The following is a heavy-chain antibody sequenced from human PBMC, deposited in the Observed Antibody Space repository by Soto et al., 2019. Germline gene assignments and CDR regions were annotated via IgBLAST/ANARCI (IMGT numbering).Heavy chain of an antibody. CDR2: INHSGST. CDR3: ARDKITGLFVY. Sequence: SETLALTCAVYGGSFSGYYWTWIRQPPGTGLEWIGEINHSGSTNYNPSLKSRVTISVDTSKNQFSLKLTSVTAADTAVYYCARDKITGLFVYWGQGTLVTVS. V-gene: IGHV4-34*01. CDR1: GGSFSGYY. J-gene: IGHJ4*02. D-gene: IGHD2-8*02.